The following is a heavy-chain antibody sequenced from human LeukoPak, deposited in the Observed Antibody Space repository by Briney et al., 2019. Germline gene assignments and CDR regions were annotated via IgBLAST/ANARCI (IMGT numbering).Heavy chain of an antibody. Sequence: GGSLRLSCAASGFTFSNYAMNWVRQAPGKGLEWVSAISGSSGNTYYADSVKGRFTISRDNSKNTLYLQMNSLRAEDTALYYCAKDLLPGIAVAGLLGDWGQGTLVTVSS. CDR1: GFTFSNYA. CDR3: AKDLLPGIAVAGLLGD. V-gene: IGHV3-23*01. CDR2: ISGSSGNT. D-gene: IGHD6-19*01. J-gene: IGHJ4*02.